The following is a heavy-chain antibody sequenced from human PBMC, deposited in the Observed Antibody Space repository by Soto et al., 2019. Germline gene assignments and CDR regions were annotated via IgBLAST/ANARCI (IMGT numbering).Heavy chain of an antibody. V-gene: IGHV4-28*01. J-gene: IGHJ4*02. CDR3: ARREIQGPIDY. Sequence: QVQLQESGPGLVKPSDSLSLTCAVSGYSISSSNWWGWIRQPPGKGLEWIGYIYYSGTTYYNPSLKSRVTMSVDTSKNQFSLKLTSVTAVDTAIYYCARREIQGPIDYWGQGTLVTVSS. CDR1: GYSISSSNW. CDR2: IYYSGTT. D-gene: IGHD1-26*01.